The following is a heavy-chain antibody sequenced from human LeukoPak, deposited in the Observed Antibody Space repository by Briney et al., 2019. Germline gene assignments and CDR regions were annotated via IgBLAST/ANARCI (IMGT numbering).Heavy chain of an antibody. D-gene: IGHD3-10*01. CDR2: IYPGDSDT. Sequence: GESLKISCKGSGYSFTSYWIGWVRQMPGKGLEWMGIIYPGDSDTRYSPSFQGQVTISADKSISTAYLQWSSLKAPDTAMYYCARLRGTMVRGARGWFDPWGQGTLVTVTS. J-gene: IGHJ5*02. V-gene: IGHV5-51*01. CDR3: ARLRGTMVRGARGWFDP. CDR1: GYSFTSYW.